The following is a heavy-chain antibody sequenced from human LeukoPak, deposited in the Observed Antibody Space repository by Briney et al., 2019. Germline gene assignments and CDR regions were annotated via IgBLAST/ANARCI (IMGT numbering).Heavy chain of an antibody. V-gene: IGHV3-53*01. CDR2: IYSGGTT. CDR3: ARAPNRAYYMDV. CDR1: GFTVSSNY. J-gene: IGHJ6*03. Sequence: GGSLRLSCAVSGFTVSSNYMSWLRQAPGKGLEWVSVIYSGGTTYYADSVKGRFTISRDNSKNTVYLQMNSLRAEDTAVYYCARAPNRAYYMDVWGKGTTVTVSS. D-gene: IGHD7-27*01.